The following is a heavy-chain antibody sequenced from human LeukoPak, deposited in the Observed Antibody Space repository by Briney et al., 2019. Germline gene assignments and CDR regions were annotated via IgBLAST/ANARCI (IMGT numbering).Heavy chain of an antibody. CDR1: GYSFTTYW. V-gene: IGHV5-51*01. D-gene: IGHD2-2*01. Sequence: GESLKISCKGSGYSFTTYWIAWLRQMPGKGLEWMGIIYPGDSDTRYSPSFQGQVTISVDKSVSAAYLQWSSLKASDTAMYYCASPPTRECSSISCPLSYWGQGTLVTVSS. J-gene: IGHJ4*02. CDR3: ASPPTRECSSISCPLSY. CDR2: IYPGDSDT.